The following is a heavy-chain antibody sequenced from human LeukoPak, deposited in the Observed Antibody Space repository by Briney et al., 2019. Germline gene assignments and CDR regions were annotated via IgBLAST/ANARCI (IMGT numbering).Heavy chain of an antibody. CDR1: GYSFTNYW. D-gene: IGHD3-10*01. Sequence: GESLKISCKGSGYSFTNYWIDWVRQMTGKGLEWMGIIYPGDSDTRYSPSFQGQVTISADKSISTAYLQWSSLKASDTAMYYCARRPAAYYGSGSSPFSFDYWGQGTLVTVSS. CDR3: ARRPAAYYGSGSSPFSFDY. J-gene: IGHJ4*02. V-gene: IGHV5-51*01. CDR2: IYPGDSDT.